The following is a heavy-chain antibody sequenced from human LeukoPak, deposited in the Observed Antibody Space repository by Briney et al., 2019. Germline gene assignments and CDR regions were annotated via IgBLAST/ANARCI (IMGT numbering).Heavy chain of an antibody. CDR2: IYSGGST. CDR3: ARDSGSYIFDY. V-gene: IGHV3-53*01. CDR1: GGSFSGYY. J-gene: IGHJ4*02. D-gene: IGHD1-26*01. Sequence: PSETLSLTCAVYGGSFSGYYWSWIRQPPGKGLEWVSVIYSGGSTYYADSVKGRFTISRDNSKNTLYLQMNSLRAEDTAVYYCARDSGSYIFDYWGQGTLVTVSS.